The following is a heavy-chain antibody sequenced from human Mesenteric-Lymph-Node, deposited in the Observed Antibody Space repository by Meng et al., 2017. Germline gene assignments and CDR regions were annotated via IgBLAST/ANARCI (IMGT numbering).Heavy chain of an antibody. J-gene: IGHJ4*02. CDR3: AKGGPTSGWYFFDY. V-gene: IGHV3-23*01. D-gene: IGHD6-19*01. CDR1: GFTFTNYA. Sequence: GGSLRLSCAASGFTFTNYAMNWVRQAPGRGLEWVSSITGSGSSTYYADSVKGRFTISRDNSKSTLYLQMNSLRVEDTAVYYCAKGGPTSGWYFFDYWGQGGLVTVSS. CDR2: ITGSGSST.